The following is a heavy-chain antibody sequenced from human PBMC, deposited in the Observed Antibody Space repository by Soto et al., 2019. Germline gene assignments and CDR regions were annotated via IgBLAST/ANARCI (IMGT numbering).Heavy chain of an antibody. CDR3: TRDFPGRSSSFGDDYYYYYYMDV. J-gene: IGHJ6*03. V-gene: IGHV3-21*01. CDR2: ISSGSTYI. Sequence: GGSLRLSCAASGFTFSDYTMNWVRQAPGKGLEWVLSISSGSTYIYSADSVKGRFTTSRDNAKNSLYLQMNSLRAEDAALYYCTRDFPGRSSSFGDDYYYYYYMDVWGKGTTVTVSS. CDR1: GFTFSDYT. D-gene: IGHD2-2*01.